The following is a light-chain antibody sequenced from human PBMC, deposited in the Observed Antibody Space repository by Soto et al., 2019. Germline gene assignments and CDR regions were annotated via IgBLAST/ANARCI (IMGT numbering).Light chain of an antibody. J-gene: IGKJ4*01. Sequence: EIVLTQSPATLPLSPGERATLSCRASQSLSSQLAWYQQKPGQAPRLLIHDASNRATGIPARFSGSGSATDFTLTISSLEPEDFAVYYCQQRSNWPLTFGGGTKVDIK. V-gene: IGKV3-11*01. CDR3: QQRSNWPLT. CDR1: QSLSSQ. CDR2: DAS.